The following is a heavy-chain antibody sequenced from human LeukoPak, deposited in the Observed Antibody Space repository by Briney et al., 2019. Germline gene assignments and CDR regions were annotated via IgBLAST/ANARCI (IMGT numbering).Heavy chain of an antibody. CDR2: IYPGDSDT. CDR3: ARHTTGTSRYVDY. V-gene: IGHV5-51*01. J-gene: IGHJ4*02. Sequence: KAGESLKISCKGSGYRFTSYWIGWVRQMPGKGLEWMGIIYPGDSDTRYSPSFQGQVTISADKSISTAYLQWSSLKASDTAIYYCARHTTGTSRYVDYWGQGTLVTVSS. D-gene: IGHD1-14*01. CDR1: GYRFTSYW.